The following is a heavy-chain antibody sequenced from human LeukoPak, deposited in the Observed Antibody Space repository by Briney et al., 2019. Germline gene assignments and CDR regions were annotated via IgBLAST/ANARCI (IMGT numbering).Heavy chain of an antibody. Sequence: LSLTCAVYGGSFSGYYWSWIRQPPGKGLEWVSYISSSGSTIYYADSVKGRFTISRDNAKNSLYLQMNSLRAEDTAVYYCARTLIYAFDIWGQGTMVTVSS. V-gene: IGHV3-11*04. CDR3: ARTLIYAFDI. D-gene: IGHD2/OR15-2a*01. J-gene: IGHJ3*02. CDR2: ISSSGSTI. CDR1: GGSFSGYY.